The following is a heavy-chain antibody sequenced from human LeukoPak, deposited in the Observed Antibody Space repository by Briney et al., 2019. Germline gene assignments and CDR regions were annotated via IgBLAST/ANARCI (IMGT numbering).Heavy chain of an antibody. J-gene: IGHJ4*02. D-gene: IGHD1-26*01. V-gene: IGHV1-18*01. CDR2: ISAYNGNT. Sequence: ASVKVSCKASGGTFSSYAISRVRQAPGQGLESMGWISAYNGNTNYAQKLQGRVTMTTDTSTSTAYMELRSLRSDDTAVYYCARVGQVGAMSHWGQGTLVTVSS. CDR1: GGTFSSYA. CDR3: ARVGQVGAMSH.